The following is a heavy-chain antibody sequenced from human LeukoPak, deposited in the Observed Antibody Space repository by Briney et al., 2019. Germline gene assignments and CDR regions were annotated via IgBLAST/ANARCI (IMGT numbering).Heavy chain of an antibody. J-gene: IGHJ6*03. Sequence: GASVKVSCKGSGYTFTSYGISWVRQAPGQGLEWMGWISAYNGNTNYAQKLQGRVTMTTDTSTSTAYMELRSLRSDDTAVYYCAGVRVGYYYYMDVWGKGTTVTVSS. V-gene: IGHV1-18*01. D-gene: IGHD3-22*01. CDR1: GYTFTSYG. CDR3: AGVRVGYYYYMDV. CDR2: ISAYNGNT.